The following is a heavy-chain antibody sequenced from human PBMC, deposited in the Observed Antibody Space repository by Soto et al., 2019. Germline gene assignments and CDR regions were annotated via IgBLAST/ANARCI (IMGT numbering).Heavy chain of an antibody. Sequence: LRLSCAASDFSLSPYWMHWVRQVPGRGLEWVARLSSDGFGAAYADSVKGRFFISRDIARNTLSLQMNSLRADDTAVYYCARDLGGPDYWGRGTSVTVSS. CDR1: DFSLSPYW. V-gene: IGHV3-74*03. D-gene: IGHD3-16*01. CDR3: ARDLGGPDY. J-gene: IGHJ4*02. CDR2: LSSDGFGA.